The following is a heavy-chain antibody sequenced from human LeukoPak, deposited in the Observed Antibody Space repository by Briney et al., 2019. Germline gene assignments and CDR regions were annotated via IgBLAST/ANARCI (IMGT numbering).Heavy chain of an antibody. CDR1: GYSFSSYW. D-gene: IGHD3-10*01. CDR2: IYPGDSDA. V-gene: IGHV5-51*01. CDR3: ASLFRDDVFDI. J-gene: IGHJ3*02. Sequence: HGESLKISCKGSGYSFSSYWVGWVRQMPGQGLEWMGIIYPGDSDARYSPSFQGQVTISADKSISTAYLQWSSLKASDTAMYYCASLFRDDVFDIWGQGTMVTVSS.